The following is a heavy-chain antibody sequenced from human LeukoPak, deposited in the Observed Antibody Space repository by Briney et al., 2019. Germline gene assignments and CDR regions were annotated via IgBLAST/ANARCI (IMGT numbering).Heavy chain of an antibody. CDR1: GGSFSGYY. Sequence: SEALSLTCAVYGGSFSGYYWSWIRQPPGKGLEWIGEINHSGSTNYNPSLKSRVTISVDTSKNQFSLKLSSVTAADTAVYYCASSGSTSFFGAYWGQGTLVTVSS. J-gene: IGHJ4*02. CDR3: ASSGSTSFFGAY. V-gene: IGHV4-34*01. D-gene: IGHD2-2*01. CDR2: INHSGST.